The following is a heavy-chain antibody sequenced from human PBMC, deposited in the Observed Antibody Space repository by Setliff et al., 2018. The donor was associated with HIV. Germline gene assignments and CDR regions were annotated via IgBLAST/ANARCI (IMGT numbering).Heavy chain of an antibody. J-gene: IGHJ4*02. D-gene: IGHD1-1*01. V-gene: IGHV4-39*02. CDR3: AREGSGDPSLATTRLDY. Sequence: PSETLSLTCSVSGDSFSTSSYFWGWVHQSPGKGLEWIANIYYTGFTYCNPSLKSRVTISIDKSKSQFSLNLTSVTASDTAVYYCAREGSGDPSLATTRLDYWGQGTLVTVPQ. CDR2: IYYTGFT. CDR1: GDSFSTSSYF.